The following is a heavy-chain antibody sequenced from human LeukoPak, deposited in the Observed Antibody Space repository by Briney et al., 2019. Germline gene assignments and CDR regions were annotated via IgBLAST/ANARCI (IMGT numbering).Heavy chain of an antibody. D-gene: IGHD6-6*01. V-gene: IGHV3-48*04. CDR3: ARDQYTSSPGGFDY. CDR2: ISSSGSTI. CDR1: GFTFSSYA. J-gene: IGHJ4*02. Sequence: GGSLRLSCAASGFTFSSYAMHWVRQAPGKGLEWVSYISSSGSTIYYADSVKGRFTISRDNAKNSLYLQMNSLRAEDTAVYYCARDQYTSSPGGFDYWGQGTLVTVSS.